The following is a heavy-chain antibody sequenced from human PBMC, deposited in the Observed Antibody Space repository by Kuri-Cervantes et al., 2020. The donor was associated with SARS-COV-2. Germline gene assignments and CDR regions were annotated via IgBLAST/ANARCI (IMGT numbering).Heavy chain of an antibody. D-gene: IGHD3-3*01. CDR3: VKGGARLTTSGVVIATWFDS. CDR2: INHSGST. V-gene: IGHV4-34*01. CDR1: GGYFSGYY. Sequence: SQTLSLTCAVFGGYFSGYYWSWIRQPPGKGLEWIGEINHSGSTNYDPSLKSRGTISIDTSKNQFSLQLSSVTAADTAVYYCVKGGARLTTSGVVIATWFDSWGQGTLVTVSS. J-gene: IGHJ5*01.